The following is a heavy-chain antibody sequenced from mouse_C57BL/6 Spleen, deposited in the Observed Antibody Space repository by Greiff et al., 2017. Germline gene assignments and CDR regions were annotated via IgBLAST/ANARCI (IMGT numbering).Heavy chain of an antibody. CDR3: ARNPVTTVVESYWYFDV. Sequence: VQLKESGPGLVQPSQSLSITCTVSGFSLTSYGVHWVRQSPGKGLEWLGVIWSGGSTDYNAAFISRLSISKDNSKSQVFFKMNSLQADDTAIYYCARNPVTTVVESYWYFDVWGTGTTVTVSS. D-gene: IGHD1-1*01. CDR1: GFSLTSYG. CDR2: IWSGGST. J-gene: IGHJ1*03. V-gene: IGHV2-2*01.